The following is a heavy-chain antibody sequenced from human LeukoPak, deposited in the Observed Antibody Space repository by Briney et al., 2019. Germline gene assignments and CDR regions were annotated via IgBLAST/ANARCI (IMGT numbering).Heavy chain of an antibody. D-gene: IGHD3-22*01. J-gene: IGHJ4*02. CDR2: ISGSGGST. CDR3: AKERITMIVVAPLAGSPGLIDDY. CDR1: GFPFNNFA. V-gene: IGHV3-23*01. Sequence: GGSLRLSCAASGFPFNNFAMSWVRQAPGKGLEWVSAISGSGGSTYYADSVKGRFTISRDNSKNTLYLQMNSLRAEDTAVYYCAKERITMIVVAPLAGSPGLIDDYWGQGTLVTVSS.